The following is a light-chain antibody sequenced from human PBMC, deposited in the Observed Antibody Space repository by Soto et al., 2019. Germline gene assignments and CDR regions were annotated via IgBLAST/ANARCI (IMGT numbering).Light chain of an antibody. CDR1: QSVSGDY. J-gene: IGKJ1*01. CDR3: QQYGSSPRT. V-gene: IGKV3-20*01. CDR2: GAS. Sequence: EIVLTQSPAALSLSPGERATLSCGASQSVSGDYLAWYQQKPGQAPRLLIYGASSRATGIPDRFSGSGSGTDFTLTISRLEPEDFAVYYCQQYGSSPRTFGQGTKVDIK.